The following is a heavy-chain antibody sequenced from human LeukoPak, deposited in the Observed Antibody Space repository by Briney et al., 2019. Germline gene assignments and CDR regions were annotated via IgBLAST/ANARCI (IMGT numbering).Heavy chain of an antibody. J-gene: IGHJ4*02. V-gene: IGHV3-9*01. CDR1: GFTFDDYA. CDR2: ISWNSGSI. Sequence: GRSLRLSCAASGFTFDDYAMHWVRQAPGKGLEWVSGISWNSGSIGYADSVKGRFTISRDNAKNSLYLQMNSLRAEDTALYYCAKDREYSSSSVLFDWGQGTLVTVSS. CDR3: AKDREYSSSSVLFD. D-gene: IGHD6-6*01.